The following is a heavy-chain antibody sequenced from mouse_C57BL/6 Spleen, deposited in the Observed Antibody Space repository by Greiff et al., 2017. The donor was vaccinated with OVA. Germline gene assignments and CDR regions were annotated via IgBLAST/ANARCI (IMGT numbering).Heavy chain of an antibody. CDR2: IDPSDSYT. J-gene: IGHJ3*01. CDR3: AQGVYYGSSSWFGD. CDR1: GYTFTSYW. D-gene: IGHD1-1*01. V-gene: IGHV1-69*01. Sequence: QVQLQQPGAELVMPGASVKLSCKASGYTFTSYWMHWVKQRPGQGLEWIGEIDPSDSYTNYNQKFKGKSTLTVDKSSSTAYMQLSSLTSEDSAVYYCAQGVYYGSSSWFGDWGQGTLVTVAA.